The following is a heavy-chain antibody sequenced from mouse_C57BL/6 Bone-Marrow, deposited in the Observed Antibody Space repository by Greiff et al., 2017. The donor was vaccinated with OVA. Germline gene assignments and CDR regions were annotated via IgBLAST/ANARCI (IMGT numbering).Heavy chain of an antibody. J-gene: IGHJ4*01. V-gene: IGHV5-4*01. D-gene: IGHD1-1*01. Sequence: EVQRVESGGGLVKPGGSLKLSCAASGFTFSSYAMSWVRQTPEKRLEWVATISDGGSYTYYPDNVKGRFTISRDNAKNNLYLQMSHLKYEDTAMYYCARDPQVVTDYAMDYWGQGTSVTVSS. CDR2: ISDGGSYT. CDR3: ARDPQVVTDYAMDY. CDR1: GFTFSSYA.